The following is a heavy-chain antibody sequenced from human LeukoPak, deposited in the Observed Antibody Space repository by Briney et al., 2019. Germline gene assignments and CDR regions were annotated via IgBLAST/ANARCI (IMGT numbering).Heavy chain of an antibody. CDR3: ARADWDTAMIDY. Sequence: GGSLRLSCAASGFTFSSYGMHWVRQAPGKGLEWVAVISYDGSNKYYADSVKGRFTISRDNAKNSLYLQMNSLRAEDTAVYYCARADWDTAMIDYWGQGTPVTVSS. V-gene: IGHV3-30*03. CDR2: ISYDGSNK. J-gene: IGHJ4*02. CDR1: GFTFSSYG. D-gene: IGHD5-18*01.